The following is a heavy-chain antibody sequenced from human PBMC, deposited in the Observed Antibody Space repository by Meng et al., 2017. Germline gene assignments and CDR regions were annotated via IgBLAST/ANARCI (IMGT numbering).Heavy chain of an antibody. CDR1: GGTFSSYA. D-gene: IGHD2-21*01. V-gene: IGHV1-69*13. J-gene: IGHJ3*02. CDR3: ARDGPLSVVGPRCAFDI. Sequence: SVKVSCKASGGTFSSYAISWVRQAPGQGLEWMGGIIPIFGTANYAQKFQGRVTITADESTSTAYMELSSLRSEDTAVYYCARDGPLSVVGPRCAFDIWGQGTMVTVSS. CDR2: IIPIFGTA.